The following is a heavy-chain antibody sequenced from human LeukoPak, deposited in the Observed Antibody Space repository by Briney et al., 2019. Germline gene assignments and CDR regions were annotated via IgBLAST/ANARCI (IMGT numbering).Heavy chain of an antibody. D-gene: IGHD2-8*01. CDR2: ISSSSTI. Sequence: PGGSLGLSCAASGFTFSSYSMNWVRQAPGKGLEWVSYISSSSTIYYADSVKGRFTISRDNAKNSLYLQMNSLRAEDTAVYYCAGRYCTSGVCSPFDYWGQGTLVTVSS. CDR1: GFTFSSYS. V-gene: IGHV3-48*04. CDR3: AGRYCTSGVCSPFDY. J-gene: IGHJ4*02.